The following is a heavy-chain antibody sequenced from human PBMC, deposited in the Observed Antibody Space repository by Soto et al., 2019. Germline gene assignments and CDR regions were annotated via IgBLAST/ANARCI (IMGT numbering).Heavy chain of an antibody. J-gene: IGHJ2*01. CDR3: ARSARWLQSRYFDL. Sequence: WGSLRLSCAASGCIFSSYDMHWVRQGTGKGLEWVSAIDIAGDTYYPDSVKGRFTISRETARNSLYLQMNSLRAGDTAVYYCARSARWLQSRYFDLWGRGTLVTVYS. CDR2: IDIAGDT. V-gene: IGHV3-13*01. D-gene: IGHD5-12*01. CDR1: GCIFSSYD.